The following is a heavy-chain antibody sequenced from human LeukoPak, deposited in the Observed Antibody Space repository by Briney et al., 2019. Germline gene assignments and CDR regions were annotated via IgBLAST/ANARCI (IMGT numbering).Heavy chain of an antibody. CDR2: MNPNSGNT. Sequence: ASVKVSCKSSRYTFTSYDINWVRQATGQGLEWMGWMNPNSGNTGYAQKFQGRDTMSRNTSISTAYMELSSMRSEDTAVYYCAREGRRDYGYGYWGQGTLVTVSS. J-gene: IGHJ4*02. CDR1: RYTFTSYD. V-gene: IGHV1-8*01. D-gene: IGHD5-18*01. CDR3: AREGRRDYGYGY.